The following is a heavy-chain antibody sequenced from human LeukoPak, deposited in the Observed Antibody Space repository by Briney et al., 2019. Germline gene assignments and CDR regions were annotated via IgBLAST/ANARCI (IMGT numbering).Heavy chain of an antibody. V-gene: IGHV4-39*02. D-gene: IGHD3-3*01. CDR3: ARVVVFGVVSSDYYYYYMDV. CDR2: TYYGGDT. Sequence: SETLSLTCTVSGGSISSSSYYWGWIRQPPGKGLEWIGNTYYGGDTYYNPSLKSRVTISVDTSKNQFSLELNSVTAADTAVYYCARVVVFGVVSSDYYYYYMDVWGKGTTVTVSS. CDR1: GGSISSSSYY. J-gene: IGHJ6*03.